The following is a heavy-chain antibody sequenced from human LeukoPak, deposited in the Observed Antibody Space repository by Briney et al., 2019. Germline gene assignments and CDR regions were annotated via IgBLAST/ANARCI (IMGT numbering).Heavy chain of an antibody. CDR3: ARVRRTVVTRAFDI. D-gene: IGHD4-23*01. CDR2: MNPNSGNT. J-gene: IGHJ3*02. CDR1: GYTFTRYD. Sequence: ASVKVSCKASGYTFTRYDINWVRQATGQGLEWMGWMNPNSGNTGYAQKFQGRVTITRNTSISTAYMELSSLRSEDTAVYYCARVRRTVVTRAFDIWGQGTMVTVSS. V-gene: IGHV1-8*03.